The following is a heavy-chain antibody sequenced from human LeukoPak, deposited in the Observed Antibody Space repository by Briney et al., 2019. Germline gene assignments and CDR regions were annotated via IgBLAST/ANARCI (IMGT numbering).Heavy chain of an antibody. CDR3: LRGARNPNWGNPLPPDA. Sequence: GASVKVSCKASGYVFTSYDVNWVRQATGQGLEWMGWMNPNSGNTGYAQKFQGRVTLTRDTAKTTAYMELSSLTSEDTAVYYCLRGARNPNWGNPLPPDAWGQGTLVTVSS. CDR1: GYVFTSYD. D-gene: IGHD7-27*01. CDR2: MNPNSGNT. J-gene: IGHJ5*02. V-gene: IGHV1-8*01.